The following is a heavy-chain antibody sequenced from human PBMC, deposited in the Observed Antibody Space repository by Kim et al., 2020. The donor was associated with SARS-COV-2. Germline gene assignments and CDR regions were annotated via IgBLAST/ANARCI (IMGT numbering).Heavy chain of an antibody. V-gene: IGHV3-13*01. CDR1: GFTFSSYD. Sequence: LSLTCAASGFTFSSYDMHWVRQATGKGLEWVSAIGTAGDTYYPGSVKGRFTISRENAKNSLYLQMNSLRAGDTAVYYCARSLSGWYYYGMDVWGQGT. J-gene: IGHJ6*02. CDR2: IGTAGDT. D-gene: IGHD6-19*01. CDR3: ARSLSGWYYYGMDV.